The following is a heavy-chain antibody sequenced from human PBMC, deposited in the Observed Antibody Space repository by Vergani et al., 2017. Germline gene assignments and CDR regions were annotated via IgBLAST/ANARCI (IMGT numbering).Heavy chain of an antibody. CDR3: ARGDWYDSNYYYYMDV. V-gene: IGHV4-59*01. Sequence: QVQLQESGPGLVKPSETLSLTSTVSGRSISSYYSSWIRQPPRQGLECIGFIYYNGSTNYNPSLKSRVTISLDTSKNQFSLKLSSVTAADTAVYYCARGDWYDSNYYYYMDVWGKGTTGTVSS. J-gene: IGHJ6*03. CDR1: GRSISSYY. D-gene: IGHD3-22*01. CDR2: IYYNGST.